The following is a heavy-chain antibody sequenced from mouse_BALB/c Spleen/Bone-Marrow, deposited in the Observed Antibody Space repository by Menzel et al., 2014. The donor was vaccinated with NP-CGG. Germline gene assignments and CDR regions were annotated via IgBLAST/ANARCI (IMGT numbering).Heavy chain of an antibody. Sequence: QVQLQQSGAELVRPGVSVKISCKGSGYTFTDYAMHWVKQSRAKSLEWIGVISTYYGDASYNQEFKGKATMTVDKSSSTAYMELARLTSEDSAIYYCARDAMDYWGQGTSVTVSS. CDR2: ISTYYGDA. CDR1: GYTFTDYA. V-gene: IGHV1S137*01. J-gene: IGHJ4*01. CDR3: ARDAMDY.